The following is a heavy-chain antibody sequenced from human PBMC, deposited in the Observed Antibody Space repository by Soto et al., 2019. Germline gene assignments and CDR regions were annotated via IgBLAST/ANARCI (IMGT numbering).Heavy chain of an antibody. J-gene: IGHJ6*02. Sequence: EVQLVESGGGLVQPGGSLRLSCAASGFTFSNYWMYWVRQAPGKGLVWVSRVNNDGTDTTHADSVKGRFTISRDNAENTLSLQKNSLRAEDTAVYYWARGGLQHALDVWGQGSTVTVSS. CDR2: VNNDGTDT. D-gene: IGHD6-13*01. CDR3: ARGGLQHALDV. CDR1: GFTFSNYW. V-gene: IGHV3-74*03.